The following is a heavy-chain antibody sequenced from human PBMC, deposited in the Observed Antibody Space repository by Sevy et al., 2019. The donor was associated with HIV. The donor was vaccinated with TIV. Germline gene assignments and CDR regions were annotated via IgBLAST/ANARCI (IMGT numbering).Heavy chain of an antibody. V-gene: IGHV3-7*04. Sequence: GGSLRLSCAASGFTFSSYWMSWVRQAPGKGLEWVANIKQDGSEKYYVYSVKGRFTISRDNAKNSLYLQMNSLRAEDTAVYYCARVSKRIFGVVIIHYYGMDVWGQGTTVTVSS. CDR1: GFTFSSYW. CDR2: IKQDGSEK. CDR3: ARVSKRIFGVVIIHYYGMDV. J-gene: IGHJ6*02. D-gene: IGHD3-3*01.